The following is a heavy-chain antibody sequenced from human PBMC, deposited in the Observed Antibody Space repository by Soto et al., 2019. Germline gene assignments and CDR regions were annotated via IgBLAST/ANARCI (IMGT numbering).Heavy chain of an antibody. CDR2: ITGIDGRT. J-gene: IGHJ5*02. Sequence: PGGSLRLSCVGSGFTFGNYAMSWVRQAPGKGLEWVSSITGIDGRTYYADSVKGRFTISRDNPKNTLYLQMNNLRAEDTAMFYCAKDRGPYCSGGICYPPSWFDPWGQGTKVTVYS. V-gene: IGHV3-23*01. D-gene: IGHD2-15*01. CDR3: AKDRGPYCSGGICYPPSWFDP. CDR1: GFTFGNYA.